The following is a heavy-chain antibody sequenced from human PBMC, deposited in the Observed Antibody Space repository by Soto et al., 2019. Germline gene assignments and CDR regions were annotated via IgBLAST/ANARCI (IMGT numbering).Heavy chain of an antibody. CDR1: GGSISSYY. CDR2: IYYSGST. Sequence: PSETLSLTCTVSGGSISSYYWGWIRQPPGKGLEWIGSIYYSGSTYYNPSLKSRVTISVDTSKNQFSLKLSSVTAADTAVYYCARQPFLEWLLARTDNWFDPWGQGTLVTVSS. CDR3: ARQPFLEWLLARTDNWFDP. V-gene: IGHV4-39*01. J-gene: IGHJ5*02. D-gene: IGHD3-3*01.